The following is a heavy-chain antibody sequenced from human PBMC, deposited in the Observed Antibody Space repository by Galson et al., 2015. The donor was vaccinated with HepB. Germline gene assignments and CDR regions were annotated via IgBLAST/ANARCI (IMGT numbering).Heavy chain of an antibody. CDR3: ARPMMTLSWEDAVDI. V-gene: IGHV3-30*04. Sequence: SLRLSCAASGFTFSSYAMHWVRQAPGKGLEWVAVMSYDGSNKYYADSVKGRFTISRDNSKNTLYLQMNSLRAEDTAVYYCARPMMTLSWEDAVDIWGQGTMVTVSS. CDR1: GFTFSSYA. J-gene: IGHJ3*02. D-gene: IGHD3-16*01. CDR2: MSYDGSNK.